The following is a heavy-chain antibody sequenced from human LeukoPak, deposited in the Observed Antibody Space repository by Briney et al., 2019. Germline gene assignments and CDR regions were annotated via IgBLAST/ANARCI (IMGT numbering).Heavy chain of an antibody. V-gene: IGHV4-38-2*02. J-gene: IGHJ4*02. CDR1: GYSISSGYY. CDR3: ARVVVRGVINHLDY. CDR2: IYHSGST. D-gene: IGHD3-10*01. Sequence: SETLSLTCTVSGYSISSGYYWGWIRQPPGKGLEWIGSIYHSGSTYYNPSLKSRVTISVDTSKNQFSLKLSSVTAADTAVYYCARVVVRGVINHLDYWGQGTLVTVSS.